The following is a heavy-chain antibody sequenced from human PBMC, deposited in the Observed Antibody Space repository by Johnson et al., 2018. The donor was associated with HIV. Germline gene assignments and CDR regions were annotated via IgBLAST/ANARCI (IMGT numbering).Heavy chain of an antibody. CDR2: IRYDGSNK. Sequence: QVQLVESGGGVVQPVGSLRLSCAASGFTFSSYGMHWVRQAPGKGLEWVAVIRYDGSNKYYADSVKGRFTISRDNSKNTLYLQINSLRAEDTAVYYCAKPRQAYDAFDIWGQGTMVTVSS. CDR1: GFTFSSYG. CDR3: AKPRQAYDAFDI. J-gene: IGHJ3*02. D-gene: IGHD2-21*01. V-gene: IGHV3-30*02.